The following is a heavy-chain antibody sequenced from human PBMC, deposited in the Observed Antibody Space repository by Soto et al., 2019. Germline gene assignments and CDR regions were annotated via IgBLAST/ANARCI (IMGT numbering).Heavy chain of an antibody. CDR3: ATRDLVTSGSPHFYRTDV. Sequence: GGSLRLSCVASGSTFSSDVMSWVRQAPGKGLEWVSGISGGTTYYADSVKGRFTISRDNFKNTLFLQMNSLRAEDTAVYQCATRDLVTSGSPHFYRTDVWGQGTTVTVSS. CDR2: ISGGTT. J-gene: IGHJ6*02. CDR1: GSTFSSDV. V-gene: IGHV3-23*01. D-gene: IGHD1-26*01.